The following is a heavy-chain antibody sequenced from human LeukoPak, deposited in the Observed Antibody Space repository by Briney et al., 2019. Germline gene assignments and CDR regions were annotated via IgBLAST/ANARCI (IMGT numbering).Heavy chain of an antibody. J-gene: IGHJ4*02. Sequence: PGGSLTLSCVPSGFTFSTYYITWVRQAPGKGLECVSSIYSGGSKYYADSVKGRFTVSRDNSKNTLYLPMNSQRAGRTAMYYCARGLGYCTSTSCLLPFGYWGQGTLVTVSS. D-gene: IGHD2-8*01. CDR1: GFTFSTYY. CDR2: IYSGGSK. CDR3: ARGLGYCTSTSCLLPFGY. V-gene: IGHV3-53*01.